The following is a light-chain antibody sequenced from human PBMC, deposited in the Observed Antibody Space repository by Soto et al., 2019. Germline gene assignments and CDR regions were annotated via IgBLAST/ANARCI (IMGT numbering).Light chain of an antibody. CDR3: QQYTWT. V-gene: IGKV1-5*01. Sequence: DIQMNKPPSTLSASDGDTVTITCRASQTIGTWLAWYQQKPGKAPKLLIYGASSLESGVPSRFSGSGSGTEFTLTISSLQPDDFATYYCQQYTWTFGQGTKVDIK. J-gene: IGKJ1*01. CDR2: GAS. CDR1: QTIGTW.